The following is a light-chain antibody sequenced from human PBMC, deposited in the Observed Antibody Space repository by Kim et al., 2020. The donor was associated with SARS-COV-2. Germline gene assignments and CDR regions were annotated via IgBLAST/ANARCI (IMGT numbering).Light chain of an antibody. J-gene: IGLJ1*01. CDR2: AKN. CDR3: NSRHSSGRSYV. CDR1: NLRSYL. V-gene: IGLV3-19*01. Sequence: ALGQTIRITCQGDNLRSYLANWYQQKPGQAPVVVIYAKNNRPSGIPDRFSGSGSGNTASLTITGAQAEDEADYYCNSRHSSGRSYVFGTGTKVTVL.